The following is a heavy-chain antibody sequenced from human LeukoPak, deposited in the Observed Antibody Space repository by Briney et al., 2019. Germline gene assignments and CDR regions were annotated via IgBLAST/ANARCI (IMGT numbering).Heavy chain of an antibody. CDR2: ISYDGSNK. D-gene: IGHD5-18*01. CDR1: GFTFSSYA. J-gene: IGHJ3*02. CDR3: AGVDAAMPDAFDI. Sequence: GGSLRLSCAASGFTFSSYAMHWVRQAPGKGLEWVAVISYDGSNKCYADSVKGRFTISRDNSKNTLYLQMNSLRADDTAVYYCAGVDAAMPDAFDIWGQGTTVTVSS. V-gene: IGHV3-30*04.